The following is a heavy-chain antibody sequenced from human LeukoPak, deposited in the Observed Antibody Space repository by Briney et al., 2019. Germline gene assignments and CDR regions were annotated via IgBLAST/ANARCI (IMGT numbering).Heavy chain of an antibody. D-gene: IGHD6-19*01. CDR3: VKGPRPDITVAHTVEN. CDR2: ISSRGDST. J-gene: IGHJ4*02. Sequence: GGSLRLSCAASGFIFSNYAMSWVRQVPGRGLEWISTISSRGDSTYVADSVKGRFTISRDNSKNSLYLQMNTVRAEDTAVYYCVKGPRPDITVAHTVENWGQGTLVTVSS. V-gene: IGHV3-23*01. CDR1: GFIFSNYA.